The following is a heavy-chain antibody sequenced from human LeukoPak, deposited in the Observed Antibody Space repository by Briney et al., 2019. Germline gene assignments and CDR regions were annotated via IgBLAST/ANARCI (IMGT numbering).Heavy chain of an antibody. V-gene: IGHV5-51*01. CDR1: GYSFTNYW. Sequence: GESLNISCRVSGYSFTNYWIGWVRQMPGRGLEWMGIIYPGDSDTRYSPSFQGQVTISADKSISTAYLHWSSLRASDTAIYYCARPGYFDSRLDGMDVWGQGTTVTVSS. CDR3: ARPGYFDSRLDGMDV. D-gene: IGHD3-3*01. CDR2: IYPGDSDT. J-gene: IGHJ6*02.